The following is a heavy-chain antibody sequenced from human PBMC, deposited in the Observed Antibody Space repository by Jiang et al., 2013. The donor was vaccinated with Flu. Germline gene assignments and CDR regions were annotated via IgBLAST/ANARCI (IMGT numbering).Heavy chain of an antibody. V-gene: IGHV4-34*01. Sequence: KPSETLSLTCAVYGGSFSGYYWTWIRQPPGKGLEWIGEINHSGSTNYNPSLKSRVTISADTSKIQFSLKLSSVTAADTAVYYCARRVRVVPTARAARADYWYFDLWGRGTLVTVSS. CDR2: INHSGST. J-gene: IGHJ2*01. CDR3: ARRVRVVPTARAARADYWYFDL. D-gene: IGHD2-2*01. CDR1: GGSFSGYY.